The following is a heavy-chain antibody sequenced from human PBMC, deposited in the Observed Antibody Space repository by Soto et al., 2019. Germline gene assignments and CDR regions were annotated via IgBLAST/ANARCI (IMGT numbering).Heavy chain of an antibody. Sequence: PGGYLRLSCAASGFTFSSYSMNWVRQAPGKGLEWVSSISSSSSYIYYADSVKGRFTIARDNAKNSLYLQMNSLRAEDTAVYYCVRDIPEYDILTGYYLSEAFDIWGQGTMVTVSS. CDR1: GFTFSSYS. CDR3: VRDIPEYDILTGYYLSEAFDI. D-gene: IGHD3-9*01. V-gene: IGHV3-21*01. J-gene: IGHJ3*02. CDR2: ISSSSSYI.